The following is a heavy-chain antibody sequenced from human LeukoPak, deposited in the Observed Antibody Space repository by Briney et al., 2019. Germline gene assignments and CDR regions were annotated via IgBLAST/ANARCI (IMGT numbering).Heavy chain of an antibody. J-gene: IGHJ2*01. CDR3: ARRGFFDL. Sequence: PGGSLRLSCAASGFIFSDYWMSWVRQAPGKGLEWVATTKPDGSDKYYVDSVKGRFTISRDNAKNALYLQMNSLRADDTVMYYCARRGFFDLWGRGTLVSVSS. CDR2: TKPDGSDK. CDR1: GFIFSDYW. V-gene: IGHV3-7*03.